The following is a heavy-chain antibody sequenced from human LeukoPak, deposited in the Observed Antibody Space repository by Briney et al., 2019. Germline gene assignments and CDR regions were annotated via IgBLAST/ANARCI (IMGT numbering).Heavy chain of an antibody. CDR3: ARPRRSSAGLL. D-gene: IGHD5-18*01. Sequence: PSETLSLTCTVSGGAINSAYWTWIRQSAGKGLEWSGRIYSSGSTNYTPSPTARVTMSVATSKTQFSLKLSSVTAADTAVYYCARPRRSSAGLLWGQGALVTVSS. CDR2: IYSSGST. J-gene: IGHJ4*02. V-gene: IGHV4-4*07. CDR1: GGAINSAY.